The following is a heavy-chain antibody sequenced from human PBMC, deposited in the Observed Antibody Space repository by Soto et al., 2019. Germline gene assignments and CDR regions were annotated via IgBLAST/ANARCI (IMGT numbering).Heavy chain of an antibody. J-gene: IGHJ6*03. CDR3: AKGHRYCSSTSCYAAYYYYYYMDV. V-gene: IGHV3-23*01. D-gene: IGHD2-2*01. Sequence: EVQLLESGGGLVQPGGSLRLSCAASGFTFSSYAMSWVRQAPGKGLEWVSAISGSGGSTYYADSVKGRFTISRDNSKNTLYLQMKSLRAEDTAVYYCAKGHRYCSSTSCYAAYYYYYYMDVWGKGTTVTVS. CDR2: ISGSGGST. CDR1: GFTFSSYA.